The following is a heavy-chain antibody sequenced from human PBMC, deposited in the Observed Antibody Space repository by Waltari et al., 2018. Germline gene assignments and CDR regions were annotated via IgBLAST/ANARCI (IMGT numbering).Heavy chain of an antibody. V-gene: IGHV4-39*01. CDR2: VSNNGVT. D-gene: IGHD1-1*01. CDR3: ATYTGAAVGTAAFDV. J-gene: IGHJ3*01. CDR1: GGSITAPSHF. Sequence: QLPLPASGPGLVKPSEPLSLICSVSGGSITAPSHFWGWIRQSPGQALEWFGTVSNNGVTCTSPSLQSRLTMSRDTSKKQLSLTLGSVTASDTAVYYCATYTGAAVGTAAFDVWGQGTMVTVSS.